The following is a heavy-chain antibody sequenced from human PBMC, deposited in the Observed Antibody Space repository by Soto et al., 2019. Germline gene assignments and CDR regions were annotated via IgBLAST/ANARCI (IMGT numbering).Heavy chain of an antibody. J-gene: IGHJ4*02. V-gene: IGHV2-5*02. Sequence: QITLKESGPPLVRPTQTLTLTCTFSGFSLSTTGVAVAWIRQPPGEALEWLALIYWDDDKRYNSSLKSRLTITKDTSRDQVVLAMTNVDPMDTATYFCAHSQRGPRDFWGPGILVTVSS. D-gene: IGHD5-12*01. CDR1: GFSLSTTGVA. CDR3: AHSQRGPRDF. CDR2: IYWDDDK.